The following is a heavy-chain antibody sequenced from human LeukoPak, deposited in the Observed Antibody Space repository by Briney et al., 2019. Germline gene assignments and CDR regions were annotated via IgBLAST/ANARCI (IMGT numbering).Heavy chain of an antibody. Sequence: GGSLRLSCSASGFTFSSYAMHWVRQAPGKGLEYVSAISSNGVSTYYADSVKGRFTISRDNSKNTLYLQMNSLRAEDTAVYYCAKEGYSYGYVDYWGQGTLVTVSS. CDR2: ISSNGVST. CDR3: AKEGYSYGYVDY. CDR1: GFTFSSYA. V-gene: IGHV3-64*04. D-gene: IGHD5-18*01. J-gene: IGHJ4*02.